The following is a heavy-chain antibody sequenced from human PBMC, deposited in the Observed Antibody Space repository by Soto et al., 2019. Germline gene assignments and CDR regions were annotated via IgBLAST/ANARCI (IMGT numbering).Heavy chain of an antibody. CDR1: GGSVRSSGYY. J-gene: IGHJ4*02. CDR3: VRVAGSASWYETDS. Sequence: SETLSLTCTVSGGSVRSSGYYWGWIRQPPGKGLEWLGTTYYGASSYYNPSLRSRITILLDASTNQLSLKLSSVTAADTAVYFCVRVAGSASWYETDSWGQGILLTVSS. CDR2: TYYGASS. D-gene: IGHD6-13*01. V-gene: IGHV4-39*07.